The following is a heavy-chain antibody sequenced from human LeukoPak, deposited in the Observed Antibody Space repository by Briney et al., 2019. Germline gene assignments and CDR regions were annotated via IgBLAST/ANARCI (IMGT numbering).Heavy chain of an antibody. D-gene: IGHD2-15*01. J-gene: IGHJ3*02. Sequence: SETLSLTCTVSGGSINNYYRSWIRQPAGKGLEWIGRIYTRGGTNYNPSLKSRVTMSVDTSKNQFSLKLSSVTAADTAVYYCARGRYCSADICSGGDAFDIWGQGTMVSVSS. CDR2: IYTRGGT. CDR3: ARGRYCSADICSGGDAFDI. V-gene: IGHV4-4*07. CDR1: GGSINNYY.